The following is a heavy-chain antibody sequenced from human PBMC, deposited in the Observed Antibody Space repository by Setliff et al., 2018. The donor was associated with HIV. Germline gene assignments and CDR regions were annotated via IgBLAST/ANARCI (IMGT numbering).Heavy chain of an antibody. Sequence: SETMSLTCTVSGGYMAGYYWVWIRQPTGKALEWIGNNYYSGVTYYNPSLKSRVTLSVDTSKTQFSLTLTSVTAADTALYHCARRGGSGWYYFDQWGQGALVTVS. CDR2: NYYSGVT. CDR1: GGYMAGYY. CDR3: ARRGGSGWYYFDQ. J-gene: IGHJ4*02. V-gene: IGHV4-59*01. D-gene: IGHD6-19*01.